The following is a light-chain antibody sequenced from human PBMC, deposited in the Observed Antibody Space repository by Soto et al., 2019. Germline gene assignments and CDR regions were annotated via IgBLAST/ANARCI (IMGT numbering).Light chain of an antibody. CDR2: AAS. CDR3: QQGDSFPIT. J-gene: IGKJ5*01. Sequence: DIQMTQSPSSVSASVGDRVTITCRASQSISSWLAWYQQKPGTVPKLLIYAASSLQSGVPSRFSGSGAVTEFTLTITILQPEDFGTYYCQQGDSFPITFGQGTRLEIK. CDR1: QSISSW. V-gene: IGKV1-12*01.